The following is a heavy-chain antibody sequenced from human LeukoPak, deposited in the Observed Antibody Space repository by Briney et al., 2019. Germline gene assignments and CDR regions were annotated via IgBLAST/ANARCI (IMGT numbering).Heavy chain of an antibody. D-gene: IGHD5-18*01. Sequence: SETLSLTCTVSGGSISSDYWSWIRKPPAKGMGWDGYIYYSGNTNYNPSLKSRVTISVDTSKNQFSLKLSSVTAADTAVYYCARVSVLRYSYAQYYFDYWGQGTLVTVSS. CDR2: IYYSGNT. J-gene: IGHJ4*02. CDR1: GGSISSDY. CDR3: ARVSVLRYSYAQYYFDY. V-gene: IGHV4-59*13.